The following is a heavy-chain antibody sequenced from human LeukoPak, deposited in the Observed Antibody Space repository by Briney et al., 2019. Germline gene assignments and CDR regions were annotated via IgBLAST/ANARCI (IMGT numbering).Heavy chain of an antibody. CDR2: IYYSGST. J-gene: IGHJ4*02. D-gene: IGHD2-15*01. CDR3: ARVGLVVVAANFDY. CDR1: GGSISSSSYY. Sequence: SETLSLTCTVSGGSISSSSYYWGWIRQPPGKGLEWIGSIYYSGSTYYNPSLKSRVTISVDTSKNQFSLKLSSVTAADTAVYYCARVGLVVVAANFDYWGQGTLVTVSS. V-gene: IGHV4-39*07.